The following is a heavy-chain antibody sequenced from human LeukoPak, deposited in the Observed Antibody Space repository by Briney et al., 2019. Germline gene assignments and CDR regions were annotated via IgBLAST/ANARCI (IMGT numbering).Heavy chain of an antibody. Sequence: PGGSLRLSCAAPGFTFNNYDFHWVPQAAGKGLECVSAIGGGGDTYYAGSVKGRFTISRENAKNSLYLQMNSLRLGDTAMYYCAREILDNYYASGSPNRGSDGWHLDLWGRGTLVTVSS. CDR1: GFTFNNYD. CDR3: AREILDNYYASGSPNRGSDGWHLDL. D-gene: IGHD3-10*01. CDR2: IGGGGDT. V-gene: IGHV3-13*01. J-gene: IGHJ2*01.